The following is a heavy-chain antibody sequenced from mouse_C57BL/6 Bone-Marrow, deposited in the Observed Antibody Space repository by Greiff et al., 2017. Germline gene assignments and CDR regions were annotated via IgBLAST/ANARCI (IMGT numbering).Heavy chain of an antibody. Sequence: VQLQQSGPELVKPGASVKISCKASGYSFTGYYMHWVKQSSEKSLEWIGEINPSTGGTSFNQKFKGKATLTVDKSSSTAYMQLKSLTSEDSAVYYCARWCWDVSDYWGQGTTLTVSS. CDR1: GYSFTGYY. J-gene: IGHJ2*01. CDR2: INPSTGGT. CDR3: ARWCWDVSDY. V-gene: IGHV1-43*01. D-gene: IGHD4-1*01.